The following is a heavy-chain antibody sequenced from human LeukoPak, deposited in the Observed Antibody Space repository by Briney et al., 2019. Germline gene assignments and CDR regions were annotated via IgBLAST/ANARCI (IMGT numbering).Heavy chain of an antibody. Sequence: GASVKVSCKASGGTFSRYTINWVRQAPGQGLEWMGGIIPSFGTTNYAQKFQGRVTITRDASASTAYMELSSLRSEDTAVYYCARDGTVVTVYYFDYWGQGTLVTVSS. J-gene: IGHJ4*02. V-gene: IGHV1-69*05. CDR2: IIPSFGTT. CDR1: GGTFSRYT. D-gene: IGHD4-23*01. CDR3: ARDGTVVTVYYFDY.